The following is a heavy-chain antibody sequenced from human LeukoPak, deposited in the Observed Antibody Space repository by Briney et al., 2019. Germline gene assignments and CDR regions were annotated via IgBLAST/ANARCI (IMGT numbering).Heavy chain of an antibody. D-gene: IGHD3-3*01. Sequence: SETLSLTCAVYGGSFSGYYWSWIRQPPGKGLEWIGEINHSGSTNYNPSLKSRVTISVDTSENQFSLKLSSVTAADTAVYYCARARFWSGYYTPNWFDPWGQGTLVTVSS. CDR2: INHSGST. V-gene: IGHV4-34*01. CDR3: ARARFWSGYYTPNWFDP. J-gene: IGHJ5*02. CDR1: GGSFSGYY.